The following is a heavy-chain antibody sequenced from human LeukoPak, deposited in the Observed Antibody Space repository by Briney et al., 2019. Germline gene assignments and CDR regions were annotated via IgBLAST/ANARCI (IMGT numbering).Heavy chain of an antibody. Sequence: PSETLSLTCTVSGGSISSGGYYWSWIRQHPGKGLEWIGYIYYSGSTYYNPSLKSRATISVDTSKNQFSLKLSSVTAADTAVYYCARAGHRDGYNSLGYWGQGTLVTVSS. D-gene: IGHD5-24*01. V-gene: IGHV4-31*03. CDR2: IYYSGST. J-gene: IGHJ4*02. CDR1: GGSISSGGYY. CDR3: ARAGHRDGYNSLGY.